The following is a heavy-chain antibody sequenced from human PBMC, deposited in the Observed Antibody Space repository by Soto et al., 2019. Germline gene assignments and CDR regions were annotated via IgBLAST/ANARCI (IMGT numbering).Heavy chain of an antibody. CDR2: IYWDDDK. V-gene: IGHV2-5*02. J-gene: IGHJ4*02. Sequence: QITLKESGPTLVKPTQTLTLTCTFSGFSLSTTGVGVGWIRQPPGKALEWLALIYWDDDKRYSPSLKSRLTITXXAXKXXVVLTMTNMDPVDTATFYCAHSHSSGWYSFPYFDYWGQGTLVTVSS. CDR3: AHSHSSGWYSFPYFDY. D-gene: IGHD6-19*01. CDR1: GFSLSTTGVG.